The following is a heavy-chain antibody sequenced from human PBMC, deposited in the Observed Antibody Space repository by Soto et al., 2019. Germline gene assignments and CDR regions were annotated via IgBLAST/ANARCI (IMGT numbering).Heavy chain of an antibody. Sequence: EVQLVESGGGSVQSGGSLRLSCVVSGFSFTDHWMSWVRQAPGEGLEWVATIKEDGSQKSYVDSVKGRFTISRDNPKNLLYLQMDSLRVEDTAVYYCARKYSGLDYWGQGTLVTVSS. CDR3: ARKYSGLDY. D-gene: IGHD5-12*01. V-gene: IGHV3-7*01. J-gene: IGHJ4*02. CDR1: GFSFTDHW. CDR2: IKEDGSQK.